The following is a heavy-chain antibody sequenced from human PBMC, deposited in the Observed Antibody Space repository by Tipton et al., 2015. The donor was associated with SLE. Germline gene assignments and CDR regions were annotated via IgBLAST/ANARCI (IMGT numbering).Heavy chain of an antibody. CDR2: MNHSGST. V-gene: IGHV4-34*01. CDR3: ARLDARRDAFDI. CDR1: GGSFSGYY. D-gene: IGHD1-1*01. Sequence: GLVKPSETLSLTCAVYGGSFSGYYWSWIRQPPGKGLEWIGEMNHSGSTNYNPSLKSRVTISVDTSKNQFSLKLSSVTAADTAVYYCARLDARRDAFDIWGQGTMVTVSS. J-gene: IGHJ3*02.